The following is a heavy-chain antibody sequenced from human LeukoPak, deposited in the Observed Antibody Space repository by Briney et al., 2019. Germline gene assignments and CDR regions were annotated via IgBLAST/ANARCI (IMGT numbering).Heavy chain of an antibody. D-gene: IGHD2-2*01. CDR2: IKQDESEK. CDR1: GFTFSSYG. Sequence: GGSLRLSCAASGFTFSSYGMHWVRQSPGKGLEWVANIKQDESEKHYLDSVKGRFTISRDNAKNSQYLQMNSLRAEDTAVYYCARVGWINVVVPAATPFDYWGQGTLVTVSS. J-gene: IGHJ4*02. V-gene: IGHV3-7*01. CDR3: ARVGWINVVVPAATPFDY.